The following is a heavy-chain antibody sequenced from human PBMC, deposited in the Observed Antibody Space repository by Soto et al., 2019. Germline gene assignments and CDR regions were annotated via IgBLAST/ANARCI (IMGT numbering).Heavy chain of an antibody. CDR1: GFTFSSYA. CDR3: ARGVYYYDSSGPGY. CDR2: ISYDGSNK. V-gene: IGHV3-30-3*01. J-gene: IGHJ4*02. Sequence: QVQLVESGGGVVQPGRSMRLSCAASGFTFSSYAMHWVRQAPGKGLEWVAVISYDGSNKYYADSVKGRFTISRDNSKNTLYLQMNSLRAEDTAVYYCARGVYYYDSSGPGYWGQATLVTVSS. D-gene: IGHD3-22*01.